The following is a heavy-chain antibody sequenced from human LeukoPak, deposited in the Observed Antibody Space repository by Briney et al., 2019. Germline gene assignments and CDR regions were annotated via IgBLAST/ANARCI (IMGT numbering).Heavy chain of an antibody. V-gene: IGHV4-4*02. D-gene: IGHD2-21*02. CDR2: IYHSGST. J-gene: IGHJ6*03. CDR1: GGSISSSNW. CDR3: ARVVVVTAISKAYMDV. Sequence: PSETLSLTCAVSGGSISSSNWWSWVRQPPGKGLEWIGEIYHSGSTNYNPSLKSRVTISVDTSKNQFSLKLSSVTAADTAVYYCARVVVVTAISKAYMDVWGKGTTVTISS.